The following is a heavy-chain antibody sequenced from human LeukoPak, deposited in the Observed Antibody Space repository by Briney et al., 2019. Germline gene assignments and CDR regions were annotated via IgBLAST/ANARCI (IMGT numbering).Heavy chain of an antibody. V-gene: IGHV3-30*02. J-gene: IGHJ4*02. CDR3: AKDKSLYSNSWYYFDY. Sequence: GGSLRLSCAASGFTLSSYGMHWVRHAPGKGLEWVAFIRYDGSNKQHADSVKGRFTISRDNSKNTLYLQMNSLRAEDTALYYCAKDKSLYSNSWYYFDYWGQGTLVTVSS. CDR1: GFTLSSYG. CDR2: IRYDGSNK. D-gene: IGHD6-13*01.